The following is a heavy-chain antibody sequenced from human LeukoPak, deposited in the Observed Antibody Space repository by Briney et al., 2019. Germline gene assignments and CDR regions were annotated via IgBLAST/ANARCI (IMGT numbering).Heavy chain of an antibody. V-gene: IGHV3-66*01. CDR2: IYSGGST. D-gene: IGHD7-27*01. J-gene: IGHJ4*02. CDR1: GFTVSSNY. Sequence: SGGSLRLSCAASGFTVSSNYMSWVRQTPGKGLEWVSVIYSGGSTYYADSVKGRFTISRDNSKNTLYLQMNSLRAEDTAVYYCARDPVGKTPGFDYWGQGTLVTVSS. CDR3: ARDPVGKTPGFDY.